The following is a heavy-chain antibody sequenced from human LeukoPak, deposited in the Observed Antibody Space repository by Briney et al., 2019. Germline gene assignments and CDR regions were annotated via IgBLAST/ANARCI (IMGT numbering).Heavy chain of an antibody. Sequence: GGSLRLSCAASGFTFSNYAMSWVRQAPGKGLEWVSVISGGGNTYYADSVKGRFTISRDNSKNTLYLRMNSLRAEDTAVYYCAKRLYGGNRSPFDYWGQGTLVTVSS. CDR2: ISGGGNT. J-gene: IGHJ4*02. CDR3: AKRLYGGNRSPFDY. CDR1: GFTFSNYA. V-gene: IGHV3-23*01. D-gene: IGHD4-23*01.